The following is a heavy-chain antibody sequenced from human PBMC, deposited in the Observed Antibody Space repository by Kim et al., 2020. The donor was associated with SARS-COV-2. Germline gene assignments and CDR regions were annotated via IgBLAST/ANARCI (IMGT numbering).Heavy chain of an antibody. V-gene: IGHV3-23*01. Sequence: GGSLRLSCAASGFTFSSYAMSWVRQAPGKGLEWVSAISGSGGSTYYADSVKGRFTISRDNSKNTLYLQMNSLRAEDTAVYYCAKIPSSSGYYYFDAFDIWGQGTMVTVSS. CDR1: GFTFSSYA. CDR2: ISGSGGST. J-gene: IGHJ3*02. CDR3: AKIPSSSGYYYFDAFDI. D-gene: IGHD3-22*01.